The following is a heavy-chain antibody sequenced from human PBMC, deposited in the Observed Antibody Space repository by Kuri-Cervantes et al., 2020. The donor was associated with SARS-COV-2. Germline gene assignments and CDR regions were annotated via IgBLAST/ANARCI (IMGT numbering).Heavy chain of an antibody. CDR2: IKSKTDGGTT. CDR3: AKGTRSSGYYCGLDF. V-gene: IGHV3-15*01. CDR1: GFTFSSYS. J-gene: IGHJ4*02. Sequence: GESLKISCATSGFTFSSYSMNWVRQAPGKGLEWVGRIKSKTDGGTTDYAAPVKGRFTISRDDSKNTVYLQMNSLRADDTAVYYCAKGTRSSGYYCGLDFWGQGTLVTVSS. D-gene: IGHD3-22*01.